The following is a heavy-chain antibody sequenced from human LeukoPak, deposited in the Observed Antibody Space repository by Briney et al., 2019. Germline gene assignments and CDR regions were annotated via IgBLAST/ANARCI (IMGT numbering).Heavy chain of an antibody. Sequence: SETLSLTCAVYGGSFSGYYWSWIRQPPGKGLEWIGEINHSGSTNYNPSLKSRVTISVDTSKNQFSLKLSSVTAADTAVYYSARSSLWFREFDYWGQGTLVTVSS. CDR1: GGSFSGYY. D-gene: IGHD3-10*01. V-gene: IGHV4-34*01. CDR2: INHSGST. J-gene: IGHJ4*02. CDR3: ARSSLWFREFDY.